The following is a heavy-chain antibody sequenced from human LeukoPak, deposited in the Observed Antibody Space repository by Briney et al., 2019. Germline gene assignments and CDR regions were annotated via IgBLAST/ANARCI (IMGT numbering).Heavy chain of an antibody. CDR2: ISWNSGSI. CDR1: GFTFDDYA. D-gene: IGHD1-14*01. J-gene: IGHJ5*02. CDR3: AIRGVGSGGFDP. Sequence: PGGSLRLSCAASGFTFDDYAMHWVRQAPGKGLEWVSGISWNSGSIGYADSVKGRFTISRDNAKNSLYLQMNSLRSEDTAVYYCAIRGVGSGGFDPWGQGTLVTVSS. V-gene: IGHV3-9*01.